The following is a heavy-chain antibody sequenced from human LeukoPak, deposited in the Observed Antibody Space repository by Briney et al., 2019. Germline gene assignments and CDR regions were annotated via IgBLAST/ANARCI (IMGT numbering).Heavy chain of an antibody. CDR2: IWYDGSNK. CDR3: ARDTALNYYDSSGTDY. V-gene: IGHV3-33*01. J-gene: IGHJ4*02. CDR1: GFTFGSYG. D-gene: IGHD3-22*01. Sequence: QPGRSLRLSCAASGFTFGSYGMHWVRQAPGKGLEWVAVIWYDGSNKYYADSVKGRFTISRDNSKNTLYLQMNSLRAEDTAVYYCARDTALNYYDSSGTDYWGQGTLVTVSS.